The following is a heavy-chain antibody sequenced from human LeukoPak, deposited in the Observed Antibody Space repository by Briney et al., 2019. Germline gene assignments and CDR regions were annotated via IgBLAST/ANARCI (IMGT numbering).Heavy chain of an antibody. CDR1: GDSIRSSSHY. CDR3: AVYSSSWYGDDWFDP. Sequence: SETLSLTCTVSGDSIRSSSHYWGWIRQPPGKGLEWIGSIYYSGSTYYNPSLKSRVTISVDTSKNQFSLKLSSVTAADTAVYYCAVYSSSWYGDDWFDPWGQGTLVTVSS. CDR2: IYYSGST. D-gene: IGHD6-13*01. J-gene: IGHJ5*02. V-gene: IGHV4-39*07.